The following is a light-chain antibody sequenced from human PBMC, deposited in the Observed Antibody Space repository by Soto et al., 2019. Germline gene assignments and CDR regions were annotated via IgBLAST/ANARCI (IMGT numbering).Light chain of an antibody. CDR2: DVN. J-gene: IGLJ2*01. Sequence: QSVLTQPASASGSPGQSITISCTGTSSDIGGLYNYVSWYQQHPGNAPKLLIYDVNDRPSGGSDRFSGSKSGNTASLTISGLQAEDEADYFCSAYSSGATHVVFGGGTKLTVL. V-gene: IGLV2-14*03. CDR3: SAYSSGATHVV. CDR1: SSDIGGLYNY.